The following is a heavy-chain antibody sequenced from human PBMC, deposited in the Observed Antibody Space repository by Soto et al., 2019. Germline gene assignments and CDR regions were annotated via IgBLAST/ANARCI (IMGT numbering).Heavy chain of an antibody. CDR2: IIPILGIA. CDR1: RGTFSSYT. Sequence: ASVKVSSKASRGTFSSYTISWVQQAPGQGLEWMGRIIPILGIANYAQKFQGRVTITADKSTSTAYMELSSLRSEDTAVYYCASPGESRSGYDFDYWGQGTLVTVSS. V-gene: IGHV1-69*02. J-gene: IGHJ4*02. CDR3: ASPGESRSGYDFDY. D-gene: IGHD3-3*01.